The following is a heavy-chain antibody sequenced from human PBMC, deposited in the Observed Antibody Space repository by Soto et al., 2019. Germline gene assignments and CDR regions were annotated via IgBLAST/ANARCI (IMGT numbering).Heavy chain of an antibody. CDR1: GGSISSSNW. CDR2: IYHSGST. Sequence: SETLSLTCAVSGGSISSSNWWSWVRQSPGKGLEWIGEIYHSGSTNHNPSLKSRVIISLDKSRNQFSLKLSSVTAADTAVYFCASHRGNTFGPYDDWGQGTQVTVSS. CDR3: ASHRGNTFGPYDD. J-gene: IGHJ4*01. V-gene: IGHV4-4*02. D-gene: IGHD3-16*01.